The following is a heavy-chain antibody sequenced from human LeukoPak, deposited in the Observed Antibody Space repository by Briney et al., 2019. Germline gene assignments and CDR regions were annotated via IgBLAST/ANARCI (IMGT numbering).Heavy chain of an antibody. CDR1: GGSISSSSYY. D-gene: IGHD4-17*01. CDR3: ARVKAYGDYAYYYYYYMDV. V-gene: IGHV4-39*07. Sequence: PSETLSLTCTVSGGSISSSSYYWSWIRQPPGKGLEWIGEINHSGSTNYNPSLKSRVTISVDTSKNQFSLKLSSVTAADTAVYYCARVKAYGDYAYYYYYYMDVWGKGTTVTVSS. CDR2: INHSGST. J-gene: IGHJ6*03.